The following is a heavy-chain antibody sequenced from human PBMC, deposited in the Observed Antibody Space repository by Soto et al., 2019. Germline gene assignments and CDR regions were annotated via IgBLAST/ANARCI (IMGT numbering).Heavy chain of an antibody. J-gene: IGHJ4*02. V-gene: IGHV1-8*01. CDR3: ARAPSRVRFLEWLLSPPTFGY. Sequence: ASLKVSCKATGYTFPSYDINWVRQATGQGLEWMGWMNPNSGNTGYAQKFQGRVTMTRNTSISTAYMELSSLRSEDTAVYYCARAPSRVRFLEWLLSPPTFGYWGQGTLVTVSS. CDR1: GYTFPSYD. CDR2: MNPNSGNT. D-gene: IGHD3-3*01.